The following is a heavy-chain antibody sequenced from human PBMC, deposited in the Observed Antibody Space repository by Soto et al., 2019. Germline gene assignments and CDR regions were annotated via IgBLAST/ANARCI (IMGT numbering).Heavy chain of an antibody. CDR1: GGSFSGYY. V-gene: IGHV4-34*01. J-gene: IGHJ4*02. Sequence: QVQLQQWGAGLLKPSETLSLTCAVYGGSFSGYYWSWIRQPPGKGLEWIGEINHSGSTNYNPSLKRRVTISVDTSKNQFSLKLSSVTAADTAVYYCARGKYYGSGSSSPFDYWGQGTLVTVSS. D-gene: IGHD3-10*01. CDR2: INHSGST. CDR3: ARGKYYGSGSSSPFDY.